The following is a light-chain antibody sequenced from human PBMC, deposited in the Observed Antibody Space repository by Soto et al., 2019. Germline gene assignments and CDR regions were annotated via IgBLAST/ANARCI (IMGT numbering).Light chain of an antibody. Sequence: VIWMTQSPSFLSAIRGDIVTISCRMSQDSGHYLAWYRQKPGKAPELLIYDTSRLQTGAPSRFSGSGSGTYCTLTISSLQSEYFASYYCQQYYTFPLYTFGQGTKLEI. CDR3: QQYYTFPLYT. V-gene: IGKV1D-8*01. J-gene: IGKJ2*01. CDR2: DTS. CDR1: QDSGHY.